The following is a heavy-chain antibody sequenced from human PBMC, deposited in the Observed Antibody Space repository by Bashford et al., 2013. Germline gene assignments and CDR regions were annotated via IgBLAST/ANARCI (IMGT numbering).Heavy chain of an antibody. V-gene: IGHV1-18*04. J-gene: IGHJ1*01. CDR1: GYTFTGYY. CDR3: ARNPVTGSLTT. D-gene: IGHD4-17*01. CDR2: ISATYGIT. Sequence: VASVKVSCKASGYTFTGYYMHWVRQAPGQGLEWMGWISATYGITNYAQKYQGRVTMTTDTSTTTAYMELRGLTSDDTAVYYCARNPVTGSLTTWGQGTRGHRLL.